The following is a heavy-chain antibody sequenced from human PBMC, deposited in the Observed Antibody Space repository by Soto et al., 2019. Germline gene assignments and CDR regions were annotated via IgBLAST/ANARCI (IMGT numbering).Heavy chain of an antibody. CDR2: IIPIFGTA. Sequence: QVQLVQSGAEVKKPGSSVKVSCKASGGTFSSYAISWVRQAPGQGLEWMGGIIPIFGTANYAQKFQGRVTITADESTSTAYMELSSLRSEDTAVYNCARGYCSGGSCTYYFDYWGQGTLVTVSS. CDR3: ARGYCSGGSCTYYFDY. J-gene: IGHJ4*02. CDR1: GGTFSSYA. D-gene: IGHD2-15*01. V-gene: IGHV1-69*12.